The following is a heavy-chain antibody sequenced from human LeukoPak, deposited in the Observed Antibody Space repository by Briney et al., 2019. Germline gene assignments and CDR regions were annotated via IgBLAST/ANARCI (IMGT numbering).Heavy chain of an antibody. CDR1: SFSISSYY. CDR3: AREVGVWIGDNFYYYVDV. V-gene: IGHV4-4*07. D-gene: IGHD3-10*01. Sequence: SETLSLTCTASSFSISSYYWSWIRQPAGKGLEWIWRIYTGGNTNYKSRVTMSVDTSKSQFSLKLSSVTAADTAVYYCAREVGVWIGDNFYYYVDVWGKGTTVTISS. CDR2: IYTGGNT. J-gene: IGHJ6*03.